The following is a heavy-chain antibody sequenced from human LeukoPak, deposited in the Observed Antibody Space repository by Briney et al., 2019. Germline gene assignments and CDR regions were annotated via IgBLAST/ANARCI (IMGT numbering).Heavy chain of an antibody. J-gene: IGHJ1*01. CDR3: ASVSRYSGSWYEGFGYFQH. CDR2: IYYSGST. V-gene: IGHV4-39*07. D-gene: IGHD6-13*01. Sequence: SETLSLTCTVSGGSISSSSYYWGWIRQPPGKGLEWIGSIYYSGSTYYNPSLKSRVTISVDTSKNQFSLKLSSVTAADTAVYYCASVSRYSGSWYEGFGYFQHWGQGTLVTVSS. CDR1: GGSISSSSYY.